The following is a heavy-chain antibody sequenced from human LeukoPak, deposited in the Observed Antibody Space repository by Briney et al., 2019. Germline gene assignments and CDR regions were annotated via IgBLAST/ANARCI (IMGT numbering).Heavy chain of an antibody. D-gene: IGHD3-3*01. CDR1: GGSFSGYY. Sequence: KPSETLSLTCAVYGGSFSGYYWSWIRQPPGKGLEWIGEINHSGSTNYNPSLKSRVTISVDTSKNQFSLKLSSVTAADTAVYYCARNPGFWSGYYTYWGQGTLVTVSS. CDR2: INHSGST. J-gene: IGHJ4*02. V-gene: IGHV4-34*01. CDR3: ARNPGFWSGYYTY.